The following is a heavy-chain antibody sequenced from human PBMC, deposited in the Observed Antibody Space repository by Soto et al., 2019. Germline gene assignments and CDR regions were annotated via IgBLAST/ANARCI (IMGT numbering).Heavy chain of an antibody. J-gene: IGHJ4*02. CDR3: AKDGLHDYSNYHFDY. D-gene: IGHD4-4*01. Sequence: PGGSLRLSCAASGFTFDDYAMHWVRQAPGKGLEWVSGISWNSGSIGYADSVKGRFTISRDNAKNSLYLQMNSLRAEDTALYYCAKDGLHDYSNYHFDYWRQGTLVTVSS. CDR1: GFTFDDYA. CDR2: ISWNSGSI. V-gene: IGHV3-9*01.